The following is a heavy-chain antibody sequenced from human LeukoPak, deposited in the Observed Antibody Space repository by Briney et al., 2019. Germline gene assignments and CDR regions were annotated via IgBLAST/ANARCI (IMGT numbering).Heavy chain of an antibody. J-gene: IGHJ4*02. CDR1: GGSFSGFF. Sequence: SETLSLTCAVYGGSFSGFFWTWIRKPPGKGLEWIGEINQSGSTNCNPSLRSRVTMSIETSNKQFSLKLSSVTAADTAVYYCARGEVGARMNYWGQGTLVTVSS. V-gene: IGHV4-34*01. D-gene: IGHD1-26*01. CDR3: ARGEVGARMNY. CDR2: INQSGST.